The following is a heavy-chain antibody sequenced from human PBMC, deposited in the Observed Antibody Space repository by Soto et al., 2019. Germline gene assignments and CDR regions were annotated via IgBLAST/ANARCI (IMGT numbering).Heavy chain of an antibody. CDR1: GGSIISSSYY. D-gene: IGHD6-13*01. V-gene: IGHV4-39*01. Sequence: SETLSLTCTVSGGSIISSSYYWVWIRQPPGKGLEWIGSIYYSGSTYYNPSLKSRVTISVDTSKNQFSLKLSSVTAADTAVYYCAKGIAAAGTFDYWGQGTLVTVSS. J-gene: IGHJ4*02. CDR2: IYYSGST. CDR3: AKGIAAAGTFDY.